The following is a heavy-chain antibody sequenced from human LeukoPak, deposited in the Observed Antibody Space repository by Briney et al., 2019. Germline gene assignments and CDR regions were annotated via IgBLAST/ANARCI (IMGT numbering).Heavy chain of an antibody. Sequence: SETLSLTCAVYGGSFSGDYWSWIRQPPGKGLEWIGEINHSGSTNYNPSLKSRVTISVDTSKNQFSLKLSSVTAADTAVYYCARGLSGYYTNYGMDVWGQGTTVTVSS. D-gene: IGHD3-9*01. V-gene: IGHV4-34*01. CDR2: INHSGST. J-gene: IGHJ6*02. CDR1: GGSFSGDY. CDR3: ARGLSGYYTNYGMDV.